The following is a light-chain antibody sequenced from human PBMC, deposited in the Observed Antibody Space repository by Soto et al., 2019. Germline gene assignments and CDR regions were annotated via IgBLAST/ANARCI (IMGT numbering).Light chain of an antibody. CDR3: QQRKHWPTIT. CDR2: DSS. Sequence: ETVLTQSPATVSLSPGDRATLPCRASQSVSSNKLAWYQQKPGQAPRLLIFDSSNRATGVPVRFSGSGSGTVFTLTIGSLEPEDSAVYYCQQRKHWPTITCGQGTRLEIK. V-gene: IGKV3D-20*02. CDR1: QSVSSNK. J-gene: IGKJ5*01.